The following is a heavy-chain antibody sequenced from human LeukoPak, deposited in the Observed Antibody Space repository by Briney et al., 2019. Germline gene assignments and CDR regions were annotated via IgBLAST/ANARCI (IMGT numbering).Heavy chain of an antibody. CDR2: IYNSGST. J-gene: IGHJ6*02. D-gene: IGHD2-2*01. CDR1: GGSITGYY. CDR3: ARGAGDCSSTSCYDYYYYGMDV. Sequence: PSETLSLTCSVSGGSITGYYWSWLRQPPGKGLEWIGYIYNSGSTSNPSLKSRVTISEDTSRNQFSLKLSSVTAADTAVYYCARGAGDCSSTSCYDYYYYGMDVWGQGTTVTVSS. V-gene: IGHV4-59*01.